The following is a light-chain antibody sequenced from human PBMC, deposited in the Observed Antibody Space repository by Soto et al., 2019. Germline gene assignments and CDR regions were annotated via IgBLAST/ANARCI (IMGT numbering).Light chain of an antibody. CDR2: EVS. CDR3: SSYAGSNNLGV. Sequence: QSALTQPPSASGSPGQSVTISCTGTSSDVGGHNYVSWYQQHPGKAPKLIIYEVSKRPSGVPDRFSGSKSGNTASLTVSGLQAEDESDYYCSSYAGSNNLGVFGGGTKLTVL. J-gene: IGLJ2*01. V-gene: IGLV2-8*01. CDR1: SSDVGGHNY.